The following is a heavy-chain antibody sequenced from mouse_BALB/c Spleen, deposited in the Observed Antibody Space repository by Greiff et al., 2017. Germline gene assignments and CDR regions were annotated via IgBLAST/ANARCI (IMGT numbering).Heavy chain of an antibody. D-gene: IGHD2-1*01. Sequence: QVQLQQSGPELVKPGASVKISCKASGYAFSSSWMNWVKQRPGQGLEWIGRIYPGDGDTNYNGKFKGKATLTADKSSSTAYMQLSSLTSVDSAVYFCAGNYGAMDYWGQGTSVTVSS. V-gene: IGHV1-82*01. J-gene: IGHJ4*01. CDR3: AGNYGAMDY. CDR1: GYAFSSSW. CDR2: IYPGDGDT.